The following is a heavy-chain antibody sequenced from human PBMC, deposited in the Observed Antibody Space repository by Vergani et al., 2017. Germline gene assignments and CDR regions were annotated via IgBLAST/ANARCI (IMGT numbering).Heavy chain of an antibody. Sequence: QVQLQESGPGLVKPSQTLSLTCSVSGDSINNGSYYWSWIRQPAGKGLEWIGRIYYSGSTNYNPSLKSRVTISVDTSKNQFSLKLSSVTAADTAVYYCARLSSTSCYSCRGYYYYYMDVWGKGTTVTVSS. V-gene: IGHV4-61*02. D-gene: IGHD2-2*01. CDR2: IYYSGST. CDR3: ARLSSTSCYSCRGYYYYYMDV. CDR1: GDSINNGSYY. J-gene: IGHJ6*03.